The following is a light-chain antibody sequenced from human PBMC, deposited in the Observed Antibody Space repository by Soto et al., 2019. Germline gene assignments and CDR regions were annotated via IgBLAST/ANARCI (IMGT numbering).Light chain of an antibody. V-gene: IGKV3-20*01. CDR3: QQYGSSPLT. CDR2: GAF. J-gene: IGKJ4*01. Sequence: EIFLTQSPATLSLSLWEMATLSCRASPSVTNFLAWYQQKPGQAPRLLIYGAFNRATGIPARFSGSGSGTDFTLTISRLEPEDFAVYYCQQYGSSPLTFGGGTKVDI. CDR1: PSVTNF.